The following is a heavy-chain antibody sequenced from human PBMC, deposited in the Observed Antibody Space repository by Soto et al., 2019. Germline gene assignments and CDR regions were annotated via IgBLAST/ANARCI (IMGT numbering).Heavy chain of an antibody. V-gene: IGHV4-39*01. Sequence: SETLSLTCTVSGGSISSPSYFWAWIRQPPGKGLEWIGSIYHTGGTYYNPSLKSRVIISVDTSRNQFSLKLTSVTAADTAVYYCESDPLGYCRGGSCYSWGQGSLVTVSS. CDR1: GGSISSPSYF. CDR2: IYHTGGT. D-gene: IGHD2-15*01. CDR3: ESDPLGYCRGGSCYS. J-gene: IGHJ5*02.